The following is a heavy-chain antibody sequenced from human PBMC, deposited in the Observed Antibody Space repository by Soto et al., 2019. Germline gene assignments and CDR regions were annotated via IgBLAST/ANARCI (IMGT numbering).Heavy chain of an antibody. D-gene: IGHD4-17*01. J-gene: IGHJ6*02. CDR1: GYTFTSYY. Sequence: ASVKVSCKASGYTFTSYYMHWVRQAPGQGLEWMGIINPSGGSTSYAQKFQGRVTMTRDTSTSTVYMELSSLRSEDTAVYYCARMTTVTTVAWEIGGMDVWGQGTTVTVSS. CDR3: ARMTTVTTVAWEIGGMDV. V-gene: IGHV1-46*01. CDR2: INPSGGST.